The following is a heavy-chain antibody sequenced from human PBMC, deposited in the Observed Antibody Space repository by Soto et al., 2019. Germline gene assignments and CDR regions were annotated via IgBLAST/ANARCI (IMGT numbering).Heavy chain of an antibody. Sequence: QVQLVQSGAEVKKPGSSVKVSCKASGGTFSSYAFSWVRQAPGQGLECMGGIIPMFDTANYAQKFQDRVTISADESTSTAYMELSSLTSEDTAVYYCARSLTYYYETSGYYLGNIWGQGTLVTVSS. CDR3: ARSLTYYYETSGYYLGNI. CDR2: IIPMFDTA. CDR1: GGTFSSYA. J-gene: IGHJ4*02. D-gene: IGHD3-22*01. V-gene: IGHV1-69*01.